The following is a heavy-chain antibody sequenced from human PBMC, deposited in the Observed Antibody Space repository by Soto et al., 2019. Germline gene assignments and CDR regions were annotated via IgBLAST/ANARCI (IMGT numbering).Heavy chain of an antibody. CDR2: INHSGST. V-gene: IGHV4-34*01. CDR1: GGSFSVYY. D-gene: IGHD6-6*01. J-gene: IGHJ5*02. Sequence: NTSETLSLTCAVYGGSFSVYYWTWIRQPPGKGLEWIGEINHSGSTNYNPSLKSRVTISLDTSTNQFSLKLSSVTAADAAVYYCARQREYSTSRLNNWFDPWGQGSLVTVSS. CDR3: ARQREYSTSRLNNWFDP.